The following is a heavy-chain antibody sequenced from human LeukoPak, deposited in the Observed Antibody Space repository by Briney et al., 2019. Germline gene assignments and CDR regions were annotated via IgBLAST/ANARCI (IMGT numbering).Heavy chain of an antibody. CDR2: ISTYGGST. J-gene: IGHJ4*02. Sequence: ASAEVSCKASGYTFISYGVSWVRQAPGRGLEWMGWISTYGGSTNYAQKLQGRVTVTTDTSTSTVYMELRSLRSDDTAVYYCARPNTEANGFYFDYWGQGTVL. V-gene: IGHV1-18*01. D-gene: IGHD5-18*01. CDR3: ARPNTEANGFYFDY. CDR1: GYTFISYG.